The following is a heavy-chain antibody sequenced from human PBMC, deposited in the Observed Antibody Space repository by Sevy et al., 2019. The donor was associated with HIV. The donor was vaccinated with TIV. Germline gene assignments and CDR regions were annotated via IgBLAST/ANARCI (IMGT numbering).Heavy chain of an antibody. D-gene: IGHD6-19*01. J-gene: IGHJ1*01. CDR3: ARDLLAVAGTRYFQH. Sequence: ALVKVSCKASGYTFTSYGISWVRQAPGQGLEWMGWISAYNGNTNYAQKLQGRVTMTTDTSTSTAYMELSSLRSDDTAVYYCARDLLAVAGTRYFQHWGQGTLVTVSS. CDR2: ISAYNGNT. CDR1: GYTFTSYG. V-gene: IGHV1-18*01.